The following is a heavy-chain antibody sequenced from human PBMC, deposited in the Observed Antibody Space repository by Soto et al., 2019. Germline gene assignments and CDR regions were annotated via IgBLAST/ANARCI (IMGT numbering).Heavy chain of an antibody. Sequence: SGPTLVNPTQTLTLTCTFSGFSLTTSAMGVGWLRQPPGKALEWLALIFWDDDKRYSPSLKTRLTITKDTSKNQVVLTMTNMDPVDTATYYCAHRGTFVGTYRSYYLDYWGQGTLVTVSS. J-gene: IGHJ4*02. CDR2: IFWDDDK. V-gene: IGHV2-5*02. D-gene: IGHD1-26*01. CDR1: GFSLTTSAMG. CDR3: AHRGTFVGTYRSYYLDY.